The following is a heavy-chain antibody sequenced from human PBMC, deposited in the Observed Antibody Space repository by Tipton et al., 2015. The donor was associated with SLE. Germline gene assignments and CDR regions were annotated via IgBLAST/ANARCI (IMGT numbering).Heavy chain of an antibody. CDR2: VFHSGTT. D-gene: IGHD3-16*02. CDR3: ARDPLVRSPGAEGFFDL. V-gene: IGHV4-38-2*02. CDR1: GYSIGSGFY. J-gene: IGHJ4*01. Sequence: TLSLTCTVSGYSIGSGFYWGWIRQPPGKGLEWIATVFHSGTTYYSPSLRSRLSVSIDTSKNQFSLKLTSVTAADTAVYYCARDPLVRSPGAEGFFDLWGHGTLVTVSS.